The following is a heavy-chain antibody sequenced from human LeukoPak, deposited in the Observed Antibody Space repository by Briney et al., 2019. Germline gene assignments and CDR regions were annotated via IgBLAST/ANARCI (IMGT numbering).Heavy chain of an antibody. D-gene: IGHD1-26*01. Sequence: GGSLRLSCVASGFTFSSYAMSWVRQAPGKGLEWVSAISGSGDSTYYADSVKGRFTISRDNSKNTLHLQMNSLRAEDTAVYYCAKDYGGSYYSWYFDLWGRGTLVTVSS. J-gene: IGHJ2*01. CDR2: ISGSGDST. V-gene: IGHV3-23*01. CDR3: AKDYGGSYYSWYFDL. CDR1: GFTFSSYA.